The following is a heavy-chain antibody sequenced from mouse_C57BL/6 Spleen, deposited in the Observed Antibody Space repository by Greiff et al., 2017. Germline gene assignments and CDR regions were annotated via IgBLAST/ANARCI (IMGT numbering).Heavy chain of an antibody. V-gene: IGHV5-9*01. CDR1: GFTFSSYT. D-gene: IGHD2-4*01. J-gene: IGHJ2*01. CDR2: ISGGGGNT. Sequence: EVMLVESGGGLVKPGGSLKLSCAASGFTFSSYTMSWVRQTPEKRLEWVATISGGGGNTYYPDSVKGRFTISRDNAKNTLYLQMSSLRSEDTALYYCARHQIYYDYDVYFDYWGKGTTLTVSS. CDR3: ARHQIYYDYDVYFDY.